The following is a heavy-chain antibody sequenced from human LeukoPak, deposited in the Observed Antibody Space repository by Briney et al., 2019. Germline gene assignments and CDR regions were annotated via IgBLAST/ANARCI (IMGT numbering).Heavy chain of an antibody. CDR2: ISSGSDTI. V-gene: IGHV3-48*02. J-gene: IGHJ4*02. CDR3: ARGPAIVYGYFDN. D-gene: IGHD5/OR15-5a*01. Sequence: PGGSLRLSCSASVFTFSSHSVNWVRQAPGKGPDWISYISSGSDTIYYAESVKGRFTISRDNAKNSLYLQMNSLRDEDTAVYYCARGPAIVYGYFDNWGQGTQVTVSS. CDR1: VFTFSSHS.